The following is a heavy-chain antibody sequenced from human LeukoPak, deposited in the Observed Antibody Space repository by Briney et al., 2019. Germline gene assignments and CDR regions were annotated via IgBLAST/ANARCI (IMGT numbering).Heavy chain of an antibody. CDR3: AKGAYYDFWSGYYSYYYYYGMDV. Sequence: GGSLRLSCAASGFTFSSYATSWVRQAPGKGLEWVSAISGSGGSTYYADSVKGRFTISRDNSKNTLYLQMNSLRAEDTAVYYCAKGAYYDFWSGYYSYYYYYGMDVWGQGTTVTVSS. D-gene: IGHD3-3*01. J-gene: IGHJ6*02. CDR1: GFTFSSYA. V-gene: IGHV3-23*01. CDR2: ISGSGGST.